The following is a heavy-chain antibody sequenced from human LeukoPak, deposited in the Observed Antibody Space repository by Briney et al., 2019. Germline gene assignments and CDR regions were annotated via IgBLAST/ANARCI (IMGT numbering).Heavy chain of an antibody. CDR3: AIERITVVRGVTYGMDV. CDR1: GGSISSSSYY. Sequence: SETLSLTCTVSGGSISSSSYYWGWIRQPPGKGLEWIGSIYYSGSTYYNPSLKSRVTISVDTSKNQFSLKLSSVTAADTAVYYCAIERITVVRGVTYGMDVWGQGTTVTVSS. CDR2: IYYSGST. D-gene: IGHD3-10*01. J-gene: IGHJ6*02. V-gene: IGHV4-39*07.